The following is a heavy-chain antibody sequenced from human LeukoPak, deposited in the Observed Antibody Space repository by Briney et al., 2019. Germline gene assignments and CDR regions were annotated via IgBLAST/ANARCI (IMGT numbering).Heavy chain of an antibody. D-gene: IGHD5-12*01. CDR3: AATIYSGFDSLDY. V-gene: IGHV4-34*01. J-gene: IGHJ4*02. CDR1: GGSFSGYY. CDR2: TSHGGST. Sequence: PSETLSLTCAVYGGSFSGYYLSWIRQPPGKGLEWIGETSHGGSTNYNPSLKSRVIISVDTSKNQSSLKLSSVTAADTAVYYCAATIYSGFDSLDYWGQGTLATVSS.